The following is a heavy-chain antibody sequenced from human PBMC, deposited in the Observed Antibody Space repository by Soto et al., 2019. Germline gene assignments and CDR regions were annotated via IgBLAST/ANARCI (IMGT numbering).Heavy chain of an antibody. CDR2: ISYDGSNK. CDR3: AREGPYCISTSCYLVYGMDV. D-gene: IGHD2-2*01. V-gene: IGHV3-30-3*01. J-gene: IGHJ6*02. CDR1: GFTFSSYA. Sequence: QVQRVESGGGVVQPGRSLRLSCAASGFTFSSYAMHWVRQAPGKGLEWVAVISYDGSNKYYADSVKGRFTISRDNSKNTLYLQMNSLRAEDTAVYYCAREGPYCISTSCYLVYGMDVWGQGTTVTVSS.